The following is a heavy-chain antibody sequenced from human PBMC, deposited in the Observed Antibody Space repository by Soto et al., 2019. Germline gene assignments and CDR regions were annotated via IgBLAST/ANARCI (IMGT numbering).Heavy chain of an antibody. CDR2: IIPMLGTS. V-gene: IGHV1-69*12. CDR1: GGTFSTYA. CDR3: ARGRHGSGNRCSDYNGMDV. J-gene: IGHJ6*02. Sequence: QVQLVQSGAEVKKPGSSVKVSCKAPGGTFSTYAITWVRQAPGQGLEWMGEIIPMLGTSTFAQNFQGRVTITADESTNTAYMRLRSLTSEDTAVYFCARGRHGSGNRCSDYNGMDVWGQGTTVTVSS. D-gene: IGHD2-15*01.